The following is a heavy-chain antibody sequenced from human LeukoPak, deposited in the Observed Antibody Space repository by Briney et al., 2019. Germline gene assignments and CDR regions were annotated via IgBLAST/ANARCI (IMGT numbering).Heavy chain of an antibody. CDR2: IILILSKA. CDR1: GGTFSSYA. J-gene: IGHJ4*02. CDR3: ARGWELLGEFDY. Sequence: SVKVSCKTPGGTFSSYAISWVRQAPGQGLEWMGGIILILSKASYAQKFQGRVTITADEATSTAYMELSSLRSEDTAVYYCARGWELLGEFDYWGQGTLVTVSS. D-gene: IGHD1-26*01. V-gene: IGHV1-69*13.